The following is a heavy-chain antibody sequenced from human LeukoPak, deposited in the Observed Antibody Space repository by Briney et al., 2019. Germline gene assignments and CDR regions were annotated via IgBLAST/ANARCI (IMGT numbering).Heavy chain of an antibody. J-gene: IGHJ6*02. Sequence: SETLSLTCAVYGGSFSGYYWSWIRQPPGKGLEWIGEINHSGSTNYNPSLKSRVTISVDTSKNQFSLKLSSVTAADTAVYYCARGYGSGSSYYYYGMDVWGQGTTVTDSS. CDR3: ARGYGSGSSYYYYGMDV. V-gene: IGHV4-34*01. CDR1: GGSFSGYY. CDR2: INHSGST. D-gene: IGHD3-10*01.